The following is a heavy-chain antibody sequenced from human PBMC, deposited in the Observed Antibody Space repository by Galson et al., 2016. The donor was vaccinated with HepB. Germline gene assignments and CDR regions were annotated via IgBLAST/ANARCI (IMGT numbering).Heavy chain of an antibody. Sequence: SLRLSCAGSGFTFSNHAMTWVRQAPGKGLEWVSGISGSGGSTLSADSVKGRFTISRDNSKSTLYLQMNSLRAGDTAVYYCAKDLYSHSSNIYSQFDYWGQGTLVTVSS. V-gene: IGHV3-23*01. D-gene: IGHD2-21*01. CDR1: GFTFSNHA. J-gene: IGHJ4*02. CDR2: ISGSGGST. CDR3: AKDLYSHSSNIYSQFDY.